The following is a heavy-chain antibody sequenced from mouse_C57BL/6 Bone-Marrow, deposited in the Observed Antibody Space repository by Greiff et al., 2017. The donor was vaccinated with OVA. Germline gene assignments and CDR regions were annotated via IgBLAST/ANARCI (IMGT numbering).Heavy chain of an antibody. V-gene: IGHV1-26*01. D-gene: IGHD2-1*01. CDR2: INPNNGGT. Sequence: EVQLQQSGPELVKPGASVKISCKASGYTFTDYYMNWVKQSHGKSLEWIGDINPNNGGTSYNQKFKGKATLTVDKSSSTAYMELRSLTSKDLAVYYCARCRHGNYDAYWGQGTLVTVSA. CDR3: ARCRHGNYDAY. CDR1: GYTFTDYY. J-gene: IGHJ3*01.